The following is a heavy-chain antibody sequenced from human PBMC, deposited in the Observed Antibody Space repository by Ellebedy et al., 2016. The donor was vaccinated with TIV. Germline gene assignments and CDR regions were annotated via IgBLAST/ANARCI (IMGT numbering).Heavy chain of an antibody. CDR2: ISGSGGGT. Sequence: PGGSLRLSCAASGFTFSTYAMSWVRQAQGRGLEWVSTISGSGGGTYYTDSVKGRFTISRDNSKNTLYLQMNSLRAGDTAIYYCARLRYFGSGSYSDYWGQGTLVTVSS. V-gene: IGHV3-23*01. CDR1: GFTFSTYA. D-gene: IGHD3-10*01. CDR3: ARLRYFGSGSYSDY. J-gene: IGHJ4*02.